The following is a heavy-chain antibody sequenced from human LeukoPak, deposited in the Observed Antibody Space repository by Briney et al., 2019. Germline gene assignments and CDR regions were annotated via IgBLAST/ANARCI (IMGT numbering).Heavy chain of an antibody. Sequence: SETLSLTCAVYGGSFNGYYRSWIRQPPGKGLEWIGEINHSGSTNYNPSLKSRVIISVDTSKNQFSLKLNSVTAADTAVYYCARGPDSGSYYAWFDPWGQGTLVTVSS. V-gene: IGHV4-34*01. D-gene: IGHD3-10*01. CDR1: GGSFNGYY. CDR2: INHSGST. J-gene: IGHJ5*02. CDR3: ARGPDSGSYYAWFDP.